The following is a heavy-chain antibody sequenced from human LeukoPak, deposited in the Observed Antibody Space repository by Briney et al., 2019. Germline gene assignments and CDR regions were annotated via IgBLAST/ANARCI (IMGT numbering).Heavy chain of an antibody. Sequence: PSETLSLTGTVSGGSISPYYWSWIRQTPGKGLEWIGYILYSGTTNNYNPSLKSRVTISVDTSKNQFSLKLSSVTAADTAVYYCARVGDWNDLVYWGQGTLVTVSS. CDR1: GGSISPYY. V-gene: IGHV4-59*01. CDR2: ILYSGTTN. J-gene: IGHJ4*02. CDR3: ARVGDWNDLVY. D-gene: IGHD1-1*01.